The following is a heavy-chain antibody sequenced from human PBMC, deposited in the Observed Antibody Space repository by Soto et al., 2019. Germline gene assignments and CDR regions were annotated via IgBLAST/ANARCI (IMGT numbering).Heavy chain of an antibody. V-gene: IGHV1-8*01. CDR3: ARGSYGSGSYGVDMDV. CDR2: MNPNSGNT. D-gene: IGHD3-10*01. Sequence: GASVKVSCKASGYTFTSYDINWVRQATGQGLEWMGWMNPNSGNTGYAQKFQGRVTMTRNTSISTAYMELSSLRSEDTAVYYCARGSYGSGSYGVDMDVWGKGTTVTAP. CDR1: GYTFTSYD. J-gene: IGHJ6*03.